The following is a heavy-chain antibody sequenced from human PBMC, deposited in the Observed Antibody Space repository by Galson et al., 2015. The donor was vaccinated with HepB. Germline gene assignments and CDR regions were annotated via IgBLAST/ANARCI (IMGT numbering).Heavy chain of an antibody. CDR2: IYWDDDK. CDR3: AHRLGAYFDY. J-gene: IGHJ4*02. CDR1: GVSLSTSGVG. V-gene: IGHV2-5*02. D-gene: IGHD2-21*01. Sequence: PALVKPTQTVTLTCTFSGVSLSTSGVGVGWIRQPPGKALEWPALIYWDDDKRYSPSLKSRLTITKDTSKNQVVLTMTNVDPLDTATYYCAHRLGAYFDYWGQGTLVTVSS.